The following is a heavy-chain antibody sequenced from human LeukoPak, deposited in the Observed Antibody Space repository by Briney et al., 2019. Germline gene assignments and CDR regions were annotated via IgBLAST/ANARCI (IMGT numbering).Heavy chain of an antibody. Sequence: SETLSLTCSVSGGSISSSSYYWGWIRQPPGKGLEWIGSIYYSGSTYYNPSLKSRVTISVGTSKNQFSLKLSSVTAADTAVYFCARLGVVPAAKGGVDYWGRGTLVTVSS. CDR1: GGSISSSSYY. V-gene: IGHV4-39*01. CDR3: ARLGVVPAAKGGVDY. CDR2: IYYSGST. J-gene: IGHJ4*02. D-gene: IGHD2-2*01.